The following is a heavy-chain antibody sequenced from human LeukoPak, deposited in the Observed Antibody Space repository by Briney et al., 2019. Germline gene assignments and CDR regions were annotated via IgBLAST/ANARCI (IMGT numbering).Heavy chain of an antibody. V-gene: IGHV1-69*04. J-gene: IGHJ4*02. D-gene: IGHD1-26*01. Sequence: GSSVKVSCKASGGTFSSYTISWVRQAPGQGLEWMGRIIPILGIANYAQKFQGRVTITADKSTSTAYMELSSLRSEDTAVYYCAREAGSGSYHPIWDYWGQGTLVNVSS. CDR2: IIPILGIA. CDR1: GGTFSSYT. CDR3: AREAGSGSYHPIWDY.